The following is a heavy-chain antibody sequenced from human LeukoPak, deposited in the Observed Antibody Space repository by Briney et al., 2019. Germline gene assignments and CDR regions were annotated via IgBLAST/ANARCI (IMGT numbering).Heavy chain of an antibody. CDR3: ARGVYIAAAQYGY. D-gene: IGHD6-13*01. J-gene: IGHJ4*02. CDR1: GGSISSYY. Sequence: PSETLSLTCTVSGGSISSYYWSWIRQPPGKGLEWIGYIYYSGSTNYNPSLKSRVTIPVDTSKNQFSLKLSSVTAADTAVYYCARGVYIAAAQYGYWGQGTLVTVSS. CDR2: IYYSGST. V-gene: IGHV4-59*08.